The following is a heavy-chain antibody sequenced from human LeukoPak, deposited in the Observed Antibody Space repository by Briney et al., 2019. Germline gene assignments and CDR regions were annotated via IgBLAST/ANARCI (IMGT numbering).Heavy chain of an antibody. V-gene: IGHV1-69*13. CDR1: GGTFSSYT. J-gene: IGHJ4*02. CDR2: IIPIFGTA. D-gene: IGHD6-13*01. Sequence: SVKVSCKASGGTFSSYTISWVRQAPGQGLEWMGGIIPIFGTANYAQKFQGRVTITADESTSTAYMELSSLRSEDTAVYYCVLVTGIAAAGPDYWGQGTLVTVSS. CDR3: VLVTGIAAAGPDY.